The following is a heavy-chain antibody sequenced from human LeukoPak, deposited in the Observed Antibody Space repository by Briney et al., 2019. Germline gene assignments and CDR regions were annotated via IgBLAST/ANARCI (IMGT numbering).Heavy chain of an antibody. Sequence: GGSLRLSCAASGFSFANSVISWIRQAPGKGPEWVSAISGSGDRTDYADSVRGRFTISRDNSKSTLYLQMNSLRVEDTAIYYCAIREPIGYWGQGSLVIVSP. CDR3: AIREPIGY. V-gene: IGHV3-23*01. J-gene: IGHJ4*02. CDR1: GFSFANSV. CDR2: ISGSGDRT. D-gene: IGHD6-13*01.